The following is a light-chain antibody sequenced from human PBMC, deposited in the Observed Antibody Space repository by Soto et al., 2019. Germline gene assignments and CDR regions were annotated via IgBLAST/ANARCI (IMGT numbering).Light chain of an antibody. CDR3: QQYGRSPLT. V-gene: IGKV3-20*01. CDR1: QSVSSY. CDR2: GAS. Sequence: EIVVTKSAATVSVSPGERATLSCRASQSVSSYLAWYQQKPGQAPRLLIYGASSRATGIPDRFSGSGSGTDFTLTIIRLEPEDFVVYYCQQYGRSPLTFGGGTKVEIK. J-gene: IGKJ4*01.